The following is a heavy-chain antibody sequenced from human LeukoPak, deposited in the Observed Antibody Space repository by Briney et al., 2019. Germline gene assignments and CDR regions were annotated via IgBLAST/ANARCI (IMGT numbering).Heavy chain of an antibody. CDR2: ISSSSSYI. J-gene: IGHJ4*02. CDR1: GFTFSIYN. Sequence: GGSLRLSCAASGFTFSIYNMNWVRQAPGKGLEWVSSISSSSSYIYYADSVKGRFTISRDNTKNSLYLQMNSLRAEDTAVYYCARLTTTVTTPFDYWGQGTLVTVSS. D-gene: IGHD4-17*01. CDR3: ARLTTTVTTPFDY. V-gene: IGHV3-21*01.